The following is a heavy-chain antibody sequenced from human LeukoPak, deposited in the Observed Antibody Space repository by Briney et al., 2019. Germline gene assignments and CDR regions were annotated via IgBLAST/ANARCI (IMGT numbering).Heavy chain of an antibody. Sequence: PGGSLRLSCAASGFSFDDYAMHWLRQAPGKGLQWVSGISWNSGSEGYADSVKGRFTISRDNAKNTLYLQVNNLRAEDTAVYYCARGPNSNWSGLDFWGQGTLLTVSS. V-gene: IGHV3-9*01. CDR3: ARGPNSNWSGLDF. CDR2: ISWNSGSE. D-gene: IGHD6-6*01. J-gene: IGHJ4*02. CDR1: GFSFDDYA.